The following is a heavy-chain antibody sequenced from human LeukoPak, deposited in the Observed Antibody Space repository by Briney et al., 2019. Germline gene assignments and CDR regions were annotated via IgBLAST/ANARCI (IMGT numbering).Heavy chain of an antibody. D-gene: IGHD6-25*01. CDR2: ISGSGGST. CDR3: ATKIPQRTSFDY. J-gene: IGHJ4*02. CDR1: GFTFSSYA. V-gene: IGHV3-23*01. Sequence: GGSLRLSCAASGFTFSSYAMSWVCQAPGKGLEWVSAISGSGGSTYYADSVKGRFTISRDNSKNTLYLQMNSLRAEDTAVYYCATKIPQRTSFDYWGQGTLVTVSS.